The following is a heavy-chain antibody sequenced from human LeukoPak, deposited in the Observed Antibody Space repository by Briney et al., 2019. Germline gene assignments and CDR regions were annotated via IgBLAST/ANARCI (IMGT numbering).Heavy chain of an antibody. CDR1: GYTFTGYY. CDR3: ARHFSGNPMVRGVIHY. D-gene: IGHD3-10*01. Sequence: GASVKVSCKASGYTFTGYYMHWVRQAPGQGLEWMGWINPNSGGTNYAQKFQGRVTMTRDTSISTAYMELSRLKASDTAMYYCARHFSGNPMVRGVIHYWGQGTLVTVSS. V-gene: IGHV1-2*02. J-gene: IGHJ4*02. CDR2: INPNSGGT.